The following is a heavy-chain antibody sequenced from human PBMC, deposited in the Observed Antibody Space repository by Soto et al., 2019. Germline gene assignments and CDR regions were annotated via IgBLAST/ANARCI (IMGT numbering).Heavy chain of an antibody. Sequence: QVQVVQSRAEVKKPGASVKVSCKTSGYTFTEYDINWVRQAPGQGLEYMGWVSPENRNAGYAPQFRGRVSMTADTSINTVFLELTTLTYEDTAVYYCEVTTGYWGQGTMVTVSS. CDR3: EVTTGY. CDR2: VSPENRNA. CDR1: GYTFTEYD. V-gene: IGHV1-8*01. D-gene: IGHD4-17*01. J-gene: IGHJ4*02.